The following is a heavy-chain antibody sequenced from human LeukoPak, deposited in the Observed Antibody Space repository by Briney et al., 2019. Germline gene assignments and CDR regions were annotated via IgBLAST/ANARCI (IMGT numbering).Heavy chain of an antibody. CDR3: ARGFGELFNYYYYYMDV. CDR1: GYTFTGFY. D-gene: IGHD3-10*01. V-gene: IGHV1-2*02. CDR2: INPRNGGS. Sequence: ASVKVSCKASGYTFTGFYIHWVRQAPGQGLEWMAWINPRNGGSHSAQKFQGRVTLTRDTSISTAYMELSSLRSEDTAVYYCARGFGELFNYYYYYMDVWGKGTTVTVSS. J-gene: IGHJ6*03.